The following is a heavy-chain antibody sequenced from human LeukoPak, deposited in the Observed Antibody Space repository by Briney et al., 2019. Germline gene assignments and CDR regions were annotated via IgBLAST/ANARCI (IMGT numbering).Heavy chain of an antibody. V-gene: IGHV5-51*01. D-gene: IGHD1-26*01. Sequence: GESLKISCKVSGYSFTSYCIGWVRQMPGKGLEWMGIIYPGDSGPTYSPSFQGQVTISVDKSINTAYLQWSSLQASDTAMYYCGMSGDRIPLQDDVFDVWGQGTMVTVST. CDR1: GYSFTSYC. CDR2: IYPGDSGP. CDR3: GMSGDRIPLQDDVFDV. J-gene: IGHJ3*01.